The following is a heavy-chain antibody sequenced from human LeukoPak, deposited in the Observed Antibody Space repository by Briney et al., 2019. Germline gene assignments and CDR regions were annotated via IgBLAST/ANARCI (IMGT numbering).Heavy chain of an antibody. V-gene: IGHV3-66*02. CDR2: IYSGGST. CDR1: GFTFGSNY. Sequence: GGSLRPSCAASGFTFGSNYMNWVRQAPGKGFEWVASIYSGGSTGYADSVKGRFTISRDSTKNTVYLQMNSLRSDDTAVYYRAGNNYASGTFLVYWGQGTLVTVSS. J-gene: IGHJ4*02. D-gene: IGHD3-10*01. CDR3: AGNNYASGTFLVY.